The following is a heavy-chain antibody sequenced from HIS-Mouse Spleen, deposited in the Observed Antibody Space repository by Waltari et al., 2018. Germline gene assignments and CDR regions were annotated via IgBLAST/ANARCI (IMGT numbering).Heavy chain of an antibody. Sequence: EVQLVESGGGLVQPGGSLRLSCAASGFTFISYWMHWVRKAPGKGLVWVSRINSDGSSTSYADSVKGRFTISRDNAKNTLYLQMNSLRAEDTAVYYCARAWELLAFDIWGQGTMVTVSS. CDR1: GFTFISYW. V-gene: IGHV3-74*01. D-gene: IGHD1-26*01. CDR3: ARAWELLAFDI. CDR2: INSDGSST. J-gene: IGHJ3*02.